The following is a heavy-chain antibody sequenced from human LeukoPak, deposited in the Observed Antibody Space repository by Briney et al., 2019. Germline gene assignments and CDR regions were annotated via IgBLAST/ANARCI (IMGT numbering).Heavy chain of an antibody. D-gene: IGHD3-10*01. CDR1: EFTFNKYW. V-gene: IGHV3-30-3*01. CDR3: ARDPDRLLMFGMDV. Sequence: GGSLRLSCIGSEFTFNKYWMNWVRQAPGKGLEWVAFDGSTKNYADSVKGRFTISRDNSNNTLYLQMNSLTTEDTAVYYCARDPDRLLMFGMDVWGQGTTVTVSS. CDR2: DGSTK. J-gene: IGHJ6*02.